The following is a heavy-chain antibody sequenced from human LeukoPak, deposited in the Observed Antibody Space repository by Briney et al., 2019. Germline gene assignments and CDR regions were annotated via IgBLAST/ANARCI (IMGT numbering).Heavy chain of an antibody. V-gene: IGHV3-23*01. D-gene: IGHD6-19*01. Sequence: GGSLRLSCAASGFTFSSYAMTWVRQAPGKGLEWVSAISGSSGHTYYADSVKGRFTISRDNSKNTLYLQMNSLRAEDTAVYYCAKGGSGWPYCFDYWGQGTLVTVSS. CDR1: GFTFSSYA. CDR2: ISGSSGHT. J-gene: IGHJ4*02. CDR3: AKGGSGWPYCFDY.